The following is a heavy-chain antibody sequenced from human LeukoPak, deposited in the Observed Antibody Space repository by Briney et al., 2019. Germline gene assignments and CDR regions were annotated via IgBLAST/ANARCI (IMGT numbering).Heavy chain of an antibody. Sequence: ASVKVSCKASGYTFTGYYMHWVRQAPGQGLEWMGWINPNSGGTNYAQKFQGRVTMTRDTSISTAYMELSRLRSDDTAVYYCARDATRVSRNRNLVVITPLDYWGQGTLVTVSS. V-gene: IGHV1-2*02. D-gene: IGHD3-22*01. CDR2: INPNSGGT. CDR3: ARDATRVSRNRNLVVITPLDY. J-gene: IGHJ4*02. CDR1: GYTFTGYY.